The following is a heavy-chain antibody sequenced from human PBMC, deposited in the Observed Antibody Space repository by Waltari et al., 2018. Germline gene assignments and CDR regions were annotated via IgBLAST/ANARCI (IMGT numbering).Heavy chain of an antibody. CDR3: TRRGEVRGLDV. D-gene: IGHD3-16*01. CDR2: IYYSGNT. CDR1: GGSISSSDYY. J-gene: IGHJ6*02. V-gene: IGHV4-39*01. Sequence: QLQLQESGPGLVKPSETMSLTCTVSGGSISSSDYYWDWIRQPPGKGLEWIGSIYYSGNTYYNPSLKIRVTISVDTSKHQFSLNLSSVTAADAAVYYCTRRGEVRGLDVWGQGTTVTVSS.